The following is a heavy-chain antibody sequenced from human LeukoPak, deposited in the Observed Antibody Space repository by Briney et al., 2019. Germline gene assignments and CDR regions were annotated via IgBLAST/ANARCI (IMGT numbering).Heavy chain of an antibody. D-gene: IGHD3-22*01. V-gene: IGHV1-18*01. CDR3: AICLGDYYDSSGYLYFDY. CDR1: GYTFTSYG. J-gene: IGHJ4*02. Sequence: AASVKVSCKASGYTFTSYGISWVRQAPGQGLEWMGWISAYNGNTNYAQKLQGRVTMTTDTSTSTAYMELRSLRSDDTAVYYCAICLGDYYDSSGYLYFDYWGQGTLVTVSS. CDR2: ISAYNGNT.